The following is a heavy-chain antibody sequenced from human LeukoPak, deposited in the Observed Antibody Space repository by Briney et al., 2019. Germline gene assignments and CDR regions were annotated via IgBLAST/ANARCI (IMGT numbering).Heavy chain of an antibody. V-gene: IGHV4-59*01. Sequence: PSETMSRTCTVSGGSIYSYYWSWIRQPPGKGLEWIGYVYYSGSTNYNPSLKSRVTISVDTSKNQFSLKLNSVNAADTAVYYCARGTRRKVPAAIPPYYYYYMDVWGKGTTVTVSS. D-gene: IGHD2-2*01. CDR2: VYYSGST. CDR1: GGSIYSYY. CDR3: ARGTRRKVPAAIPPYYYYYMDV. J-gene: IGHJ6*03.